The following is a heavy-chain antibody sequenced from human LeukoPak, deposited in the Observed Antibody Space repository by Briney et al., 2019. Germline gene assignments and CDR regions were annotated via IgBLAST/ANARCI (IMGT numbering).Heavy chain of an antibody. D-gene: IGHD3-22*01. Sequence: GASVKVSCKASGYTFTSYYMHWVRQAPGQGLEWMGIINPSGGSTSYAQKFQGRVTMARDTSTSTVYMELSSLRSEDTAVYYCARDRFPYYYDSSGYYFPDYWGQGTLVTVSS. J-gene: IGHJ4*02. CDR3: ARDRFPYYYDSSGYYFPDY. CDR2: INPSGGST. V-gene: IGHV1-46*01. CDR1: GYTFTSYY.